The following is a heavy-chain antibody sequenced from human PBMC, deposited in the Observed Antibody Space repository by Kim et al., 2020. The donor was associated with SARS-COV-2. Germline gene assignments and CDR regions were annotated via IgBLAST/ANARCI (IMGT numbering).Heavy chain of an antibody. V-gene: IGHV3-23*01. CDR3: AKVWAIDSSGYYLEPHYFDY. CDR1: GFTFSSYA. J-gene: IGHJ4*02. D-gene: IGHD3-22*01. Sequence: GGSLRLSCAASGFTFSSYAMSWVRQAPGKGLEWVSAISGSGGSTYYADSVKGRFTISRDNSKNTLYLQMNSLRAEDTAVYYCAKVWAIDSSGYYLEPHYFDYWGQGTLVTVSS. CDR2: ISGSGGST.